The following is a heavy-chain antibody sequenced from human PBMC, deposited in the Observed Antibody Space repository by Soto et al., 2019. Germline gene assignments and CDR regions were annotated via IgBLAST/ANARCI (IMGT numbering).Heavy chain of an antibody. CDR2: IRPHNGDT. Sequence: ASVKVSCKASGYTFSSYGISWVRQAPGQGLEWMGWIRPHNGDTNYAQKFQGRVTMTTDASTRTAYMELRSLRSDDTAVYYCASLGKNVYSTYEGPLDVWGQGTTVTVSS. V-gene: IGHV1-18*04. J-gene: IGHJ6*02. CDR3: ASLGKNVYSTYEGPLDV. CDR1: GYTFSSYG. D-gene: IGHD4-4*01.